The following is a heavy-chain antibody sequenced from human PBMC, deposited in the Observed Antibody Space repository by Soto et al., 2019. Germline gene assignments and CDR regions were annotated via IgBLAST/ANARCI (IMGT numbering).Heavy chain of an antibody. D-gene: IGHD6-6*01. J-gene: IGHJ4*02. CDR3: AKGGISSAGIDY. CDR1: GFTFSNYV. V-gene: IGHV3-23*01. CDR2: ISDSAGSA. Sequence: PGGSLKLCCAASGFTFSNYVMTWVRQAPGKGLEWVSSISDSAGSASYADSVKGRFTISRDKSKNTLYLQMSGLRADDTAVYYCAKGGISSAGIDYWGQGTPVTVSS.